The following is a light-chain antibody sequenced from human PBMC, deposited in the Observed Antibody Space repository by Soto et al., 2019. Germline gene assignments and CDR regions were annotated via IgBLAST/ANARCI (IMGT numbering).Light chain of an antibody. Sequence: QMTQSPSTLSASVGDRVTITCWASQSVGSWLAWHQQKAGRAPKVLVYKASSLQNGVPSRFSGSGAGTECTLTISILQPDDVATYFCQQYSRYPWTFGQGTKVEIK. CDR2: KAS. V-gene: IGKV1-5*03. CDR1: QSVGSW. J-gene: IGKJ1*01. CDR3: QQYSRYPWT.